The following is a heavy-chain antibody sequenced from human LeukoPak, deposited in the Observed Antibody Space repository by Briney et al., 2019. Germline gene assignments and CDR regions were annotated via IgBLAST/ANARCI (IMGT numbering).Heavy chain of an antibody. D-gene: IGHD3-22*01. CDR1: QFTFRNYE. CDR3: ASSKWFYFDS. Sequence: PGGSVRLTCTTSQFTFRNYEVNWVRQAPGKGLEWISFTGSSTIQYADSVTGRFTISRDNAKNSLYLQMNSLRVEDTAVYYCASSKWFYFDSWGQGTLVTVSS. J-gene: IGHJ4*02. CDR2: TGSSTI. V-gene: IGHV3-48*03.